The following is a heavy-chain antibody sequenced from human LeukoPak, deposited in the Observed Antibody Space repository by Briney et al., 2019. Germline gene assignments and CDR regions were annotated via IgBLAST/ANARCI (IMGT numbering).Heavy chain of an antibody. CDR1: GFTFSSYA. J-gene: IGHJ4*02. CDR2: ISGSGGST. V-gene: IGHV3-23*01. CDR3: APRDVDTAMVDYFDY. Sequence: GGSLRLSCAASGFTFSSYAMSWVHQAPGKGLEWVSAISGSGGSTYYADSVKGRFTISRDNSKNTLYLQMNSLRAEDTAVYYCAPRDVDTAMVDYFDYWGQGTLVTVSS. D-gene: IGHD5-18*01.